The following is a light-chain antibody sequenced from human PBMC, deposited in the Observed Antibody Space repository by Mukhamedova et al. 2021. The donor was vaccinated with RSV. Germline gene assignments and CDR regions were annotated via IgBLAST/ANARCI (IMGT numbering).Light chain of an antibody. CDR3: QVNHSTLSFT. CDR2: GAS. J-gene: IGKJ3*01. Sequence: WYQRRVHGKAPKLLIYGASTLQSGVPSRFSGSGSGTDFILTISSLQPEDFATYYCQVNHSTLSFTFGPGTKVDLK. V-gene: IGKV1-39*01.